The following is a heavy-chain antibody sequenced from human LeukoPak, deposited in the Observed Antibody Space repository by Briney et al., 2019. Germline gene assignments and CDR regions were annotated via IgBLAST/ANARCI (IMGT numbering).Heavy chain of an antibody. Sequence: SETLSLTCAVYGGSFSGYYWSWIRQPPGKGLEWIGEINHSGSTNYNPSLKSRVTISVDTSKNQFSLKLSSVTAADTAVYYCAREGARSRFWGSYRYGFDYWGQGTLVTVSS. D-gene: IGHD3-16*02. CDR1: GGSFSGYY. CDR2: INHSGST. V-gene: IGHV4-34*01. J-gene: IGHJ4*02. CDR3: AREGARSRFWGSYRYGFDY.